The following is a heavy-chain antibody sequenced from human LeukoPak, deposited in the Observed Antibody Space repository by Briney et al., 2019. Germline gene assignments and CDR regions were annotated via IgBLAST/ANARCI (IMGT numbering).Heavy chain of an antibody. CDR3: ARDGYSYGIWAYYFDY. V-gene: IGHV1-18*01. J-gene: IGHJ4*02. CDR1: GYTFTSYG. CDR2: ISAYNGNT. Sequence: GASVTVSCKASGYTFTSYGINWVRQAPGQGLEGMGWISAYNGNTNYAQKLQGRVTMTTDTSTSTAYMELRSLRSDDTAVYYCARDGYSYGIWAYYFDYWGQGTLVTVSS. D-gene: IGHD5-18*01.